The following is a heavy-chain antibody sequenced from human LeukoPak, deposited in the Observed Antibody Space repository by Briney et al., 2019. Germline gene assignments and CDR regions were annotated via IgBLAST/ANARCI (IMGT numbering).Heavy chain of an antibody. CDR3: AGDFSSGYNPGGFDP. D-gene: IGHD6-19*01. J-gene: IGHJ5*02. CDR2: ISSNGGST. V-gene: IGHV3-64*01. CDR1: GFTFSSYA. Sequence: RPGGSLRLSCAASGFTFSSYAMHWVRQAPGKGLEYVSAISSNGGSTYYANSVKGRFTISRDNSKNTLYLQMGSLRAEDMAVYYCAGDFSSGYNPGGFDPWGQGTLVTVSS.